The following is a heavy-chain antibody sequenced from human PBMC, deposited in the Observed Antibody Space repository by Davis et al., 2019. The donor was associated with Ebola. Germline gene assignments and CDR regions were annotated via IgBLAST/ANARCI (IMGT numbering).Heavy chain of an antibody. V-gene: IGHV3-23*01. J-gene: IGHJ4*02. CDR2: ISGSGGST. CDR1: GFTFSSYA. Sequence: GGSLRLSCAASGFTFSSYAMSWVRQAPGKGLEWVSAISGSGGSTYYADSVKGRFTISRDNSKNTLYLQMNSLRAEDTAVYYCAKYDYVWGSYLMMDYWGQGTLVTVSS. CDR3: AKYDYVWGSYLMMDY. D-gene: IGHD3-16*01.